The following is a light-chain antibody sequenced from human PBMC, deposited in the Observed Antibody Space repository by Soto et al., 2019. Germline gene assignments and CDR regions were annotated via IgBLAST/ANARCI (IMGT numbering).Light chain of an antibody. CDR3: SSYTSTTTLVV. Sequence: QSVLTQPASVSGSPGQSITISCTGTSSDVGGYNYVSWYQHHPGKVPKLMIFDVTNRHPGVSSRFSGSKSGNTASLTISGLQAEDEAHYYCSSYTSTTTLVVFGGGTKLTVL. CDR1: SSDVGGYNY. CDR2: DVT. V-gene: IGLV2-14*01. J-gene: IGLJ2*01.